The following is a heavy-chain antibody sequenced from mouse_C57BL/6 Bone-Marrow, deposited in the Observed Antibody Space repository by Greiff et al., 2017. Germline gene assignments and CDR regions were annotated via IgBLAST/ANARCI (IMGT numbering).Heavy chain of an antibody. Sequence: QVPLKESGAELARPGASVKLSCKASGYTFTSYGISWVKQRTGQGLEWIGEIYPRSGNTYYNEKFKGKATLTADKSSRTAYMELRSLTSEDSAVYFCARPYYYGSSQSFYAMDYWGQGTSVTVSS. J-gene: IGHJ4*01. CDR2: IYPRSGNT. CDR3: ARPYYYGSSQSFYAMDY. V-gene: IGHV1-81*01. CDR1: GYTFTSYG. D-gene: IGHD1-1*01.